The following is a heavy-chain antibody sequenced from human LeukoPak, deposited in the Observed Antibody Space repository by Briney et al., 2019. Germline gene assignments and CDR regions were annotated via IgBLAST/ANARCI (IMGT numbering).Heavy chain of an antibody. D-gene: IGHD2-2*01. CDR2: IYYSGST. CDR1: GGSISSGGYY. CDR3: ARGYCSSTSCHDDAFDI. Sequence: SETLSLTCTVSGGSISSGGYYWSWIRQHPGKGLEWIGYIYYSGSTYYNPSLKSRVTISVDTSKNQFFLKLSSVTAADTAVYYCARGYCSSTSCHDDAFDIWGQGTMVTVSS. J-gene: IGHJ3*02. V-gene: IGHV4-31*03.